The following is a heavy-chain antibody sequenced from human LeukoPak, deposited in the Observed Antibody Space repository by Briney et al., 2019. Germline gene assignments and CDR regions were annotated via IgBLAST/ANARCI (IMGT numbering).Heavy chain of an antibody. D-gene: IGHD3-10*01. V-gene: IGHV5-51*01. J-gene: IGHJ4*02. Sequence: GESLKISCKGSGYSFTSYWIGWVRQMPGKGLEWMGIIYPGDSDTRYSPSFQGQVTISADKSISTAYLQWSSLKASDTAMYYCARRVTMVRGVTLYYFDYWGQGTLVTVSS. CDR2: IYPGDSDT. CDR3: ARRVTMVRGVTLYYFDY. CDR1: GYSFTSYW.